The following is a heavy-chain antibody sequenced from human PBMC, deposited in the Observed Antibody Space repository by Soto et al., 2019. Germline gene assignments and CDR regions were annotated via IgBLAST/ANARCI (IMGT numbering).Heavy chain of an antibody. CDR1: GGSISSYY. CDR2: IYYSGST. Sequence: SETLSLTCTVSGGSISSYYWSWIRQPPGKGLEWIGYIYYSGSTNYNPSLKSRVTISVDTSKNQFSLKLSSVTAADTAVYYCAREFCTSTNCYGVDYWGQGTLVTVSS. CDR3: AREFCTSTNCYGVDY. D-gene: IGHD2-2*01. V-gene: IGHV4-59*12. J-gene: IGHJ4*02.